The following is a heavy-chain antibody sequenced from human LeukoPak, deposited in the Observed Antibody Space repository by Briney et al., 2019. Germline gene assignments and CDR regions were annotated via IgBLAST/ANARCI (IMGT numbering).Heavy chain of an antibody. J-gene: IGHJ4*02. CDR3: ASQIKYIDYDSFFDS. CDR1: GDSLSSGGFY. CDR2: IEYSGNT. V-gene: IGHV4-31*03. D-gene: IGHD5-12*01. Sequence: SETLSLTCTVSGDSLSSGGFYWTWLRQHPGKGLEWIGYIEYSGNTFSNPSLKSRVAISADTSESRFSLHLTSVTAADTAVYYCASQIKYIDYDSFFDSWGQGTLVTVSS.